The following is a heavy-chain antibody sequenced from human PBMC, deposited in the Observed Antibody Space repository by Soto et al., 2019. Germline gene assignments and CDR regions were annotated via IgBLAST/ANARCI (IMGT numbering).Heavy chain of an antibody. D-gene: IGHD2-15*01. CDR3: PKDGGFLLRY. CDR2: ISYVGSNK. V-gene: IGHV3-30*18. J-gene: IGHJ4*02. CDR1: GFSFSSYG. Sequence: PEGSMRRSCAASGFSFSSYGKHWVRQAPGKGLEWVAVISYVGSNKYYADSVKGRFTISRDNSKNTLYLQMNSLRAEDTAVYYCPKDGGFLLRYWRQGPLVIVSS.